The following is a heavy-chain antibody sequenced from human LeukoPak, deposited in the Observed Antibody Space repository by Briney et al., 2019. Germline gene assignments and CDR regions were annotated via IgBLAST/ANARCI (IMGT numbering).Heavy chain of an antibody. CDR1: GFTFSSYG. CDR3: AKNPYYDISTGYFDY. D-gene: IGHD3-9*01. J-gene: IGHJ4*02. Sequence: GGSLRLSCAASGFTFSSYGMHWVRQAPGKGLEWVAVISYDGSNKYCADSVKGRFTISRDNSKNTLYLQMNSLRAEDTAVYYCAKNPYYDISTGYFDYWGQGTLVTVSS. CDR2: ISYDGSNK. V-gene: IGHV3-30*18.